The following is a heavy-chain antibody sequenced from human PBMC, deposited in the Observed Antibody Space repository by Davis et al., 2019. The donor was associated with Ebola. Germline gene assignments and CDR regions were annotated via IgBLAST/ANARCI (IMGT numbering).Heavy chain of an antibody. CDR3: ARDRYDFWSGYYEYGMDV. D-gene: IGHD3-3*01. J-gene: IGHJ6*02. CDR2: INPNSGGT. CDR1: GYTFTGYY. V-gene: IGHV1-2*04. Sequence: AASVKVSCKASGYTFTGYYMHWVRQAPGQGLEWMGWINPNSGGTNYAQKFQGWVTMTRNTSISTAYMELSSLRSEDTAVYYCARDRYDFWSGYYEYGMDVWGQGTTVTVSS.